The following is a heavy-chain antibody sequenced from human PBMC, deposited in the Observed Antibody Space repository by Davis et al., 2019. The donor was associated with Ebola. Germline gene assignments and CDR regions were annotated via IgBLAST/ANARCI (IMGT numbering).Heavy chain of an antibody. J-gene: IGHJ4*02. CDR1: GGSFSGYY. Sequence: GSLRLSCAVYGGSFSGYYWSWIRQPPGKGLEWIGEINHSGSTNYNPSLKSRVTISVDTSKNQFSLKLSSVTAADTAVYYCAREVDDYGDYANDYWGQGTLVTVSS. V-gene: IGHV4-34*01. CDR3: AREVDDYGDYANDY. CDR2: INHSGST. D-gene: IGHD4-17*01.